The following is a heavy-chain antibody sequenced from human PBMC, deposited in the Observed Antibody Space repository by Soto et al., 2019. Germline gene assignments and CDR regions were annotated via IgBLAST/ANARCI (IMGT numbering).Heavy chain of an antibody. CDR2: IIPSSGTA. CDR3: ARSQGSSTSLEIYYYYYYGMAV. CDR1: GGTFSSYA. Sequence: QVQLVQSGAEVKKPGSSVKVSCKASGGTFSSYAISWVRQAPGQGLEWMGGIIPSSGTANYAQKFEGRVTITADESTITAYMELSRLRSEDTAVYYCARSQGSSTSLEIYYYYYYGMAVWGHGTTVTVSS. D-gene: IGHD2-2*01. V-gene: IGHV1-69*01. J-gene: IGHJ6*02.